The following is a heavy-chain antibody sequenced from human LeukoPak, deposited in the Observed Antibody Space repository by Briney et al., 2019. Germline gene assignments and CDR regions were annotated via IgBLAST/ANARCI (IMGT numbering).Heavy chain of an antibody. Sequence: SGPALVKPTQTLTLTCTFSGFSLSTSGMCVSWIRQPPGKALEWLARIDWDDDKYYSTSLKTRLTISKDTSKNQVVITMTNMDPVDTATYYCARTSSLIAVAGKNYYYYYGMDVWGQGTTVTVSS. D-gene: IGHD6-19*01. CDR1: GFSLSTSGMC. V-gene: IGHV2-70*11. J-gene: IGHJ6*02. CDR2: IDWDDDK. CDR3: ARTSSLIAVAGKNYYYYYGMDV.